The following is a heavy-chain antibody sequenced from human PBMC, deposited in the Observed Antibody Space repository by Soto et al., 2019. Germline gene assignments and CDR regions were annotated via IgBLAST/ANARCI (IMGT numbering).Heavy chain of an antibody. J-gene: IGHJ4*02. Sequence: ASVKVSCKASGGTFSSYTISWVRQAPGQGLEWMGRIIPILGIANYAQKFQGRVTITADKSTSTAYMELSSLRSEDTAVYYCARESKLGDRPGDYWGQGTLVTVSS. CDR2: IIPILGIA. CDR1: GGTFSSYT. CDR3: ARESKLGDRPGDY. V-gene: IGHV1-69*04. D-gene: IGHD4-17*01.